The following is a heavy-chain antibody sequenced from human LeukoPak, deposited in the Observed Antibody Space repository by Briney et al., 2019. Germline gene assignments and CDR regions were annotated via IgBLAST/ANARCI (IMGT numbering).Heavy chain of an antibody. CDR3: ASFLVSSGYYYSP. D-gene: IGHD3-22*01. V-gene: IGHV1-69*13. CDR1: GYTFTSYA. CDR2: IIPIFGTA. Sequence: ASVKVSCKASGYTFTSYAMHWVRQAPGQRLEWTGWIIPIFGTANYAQKFQGRVTITADESTSTAYMELSSLRSEDTAVYYCASFLVSSGYYYSPWGQGTLVTVSS. J-gene: IGHJ5*02.